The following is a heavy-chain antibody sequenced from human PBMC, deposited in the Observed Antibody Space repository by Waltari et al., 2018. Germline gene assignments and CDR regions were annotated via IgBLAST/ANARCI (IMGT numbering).Heavy chain of an antibody. Sequence: EVQLLESGGGLVQPGGSLRLSCAASGFTFSSYAMIWVRQAPGKGLEWGSAISGSGGSTYYADSVKGRFTISRDNSKNTLYLQMNSLRAEDTAVYYCAKDLTSGWYGMVGYWGQGTLVTVSS. CDR2: ISGSGGST. CDR1: GFTFSSYA. D-gene: IGHD6-19*01. CDR3: AKDLTSGWYGMVGY. V-gene: IGHV3-23*01. J-gene: IGHJ4*02.